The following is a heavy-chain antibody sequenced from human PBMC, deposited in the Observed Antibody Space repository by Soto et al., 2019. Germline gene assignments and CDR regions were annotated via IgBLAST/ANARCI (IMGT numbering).Heavy chain of an antibody. CDR1: GFTFSSYW. V-gene: IGHV3-7*03. CDR2: IKQDGSEK. J-gene: IGHJ4*02. CDR3: AKGGYNYGFLFDC. D-gene: IGHD5-18*01. Sequence: GGSLRLSCAASGFTFSSYWMSWVRQAPGKGLEWVANIKQDGSEKYVDSVKGRFTISRDNAKNSLYLQMNSLRAEDTAVYYCAKGGYNYGFLFDCWGQGTLVTVSS.